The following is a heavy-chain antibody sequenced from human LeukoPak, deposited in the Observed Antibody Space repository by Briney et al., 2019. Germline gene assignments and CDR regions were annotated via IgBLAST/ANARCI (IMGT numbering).Heavy chain of an antibody. V-gene: IGHV3-23*01. CDR1: GFTFSSYG. CDR3: ARVRGSSGWSGVYFDY. Sequence: PGGSLRLSCAASGFTFSSYGMSWVRQAPGKGLEWVSAISGSGGSTFYADSVKGRFTISRDNPKNSLYLQMNSLRAEDTAVYYCARVRGSSGWSGVYFDYWGQGTLVTVSS. J-gene: IGHJ4*02. D-gene: IGHD6-19*01. CDR2: ISGSGGST.